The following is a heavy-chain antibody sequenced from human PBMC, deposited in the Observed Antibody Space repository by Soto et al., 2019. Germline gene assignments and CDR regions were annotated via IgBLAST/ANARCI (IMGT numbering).Heavy chain of an antibody. CDR2: IYYSGST. V-gene: IGHV4-59*01. CDR3: ARSLYSYGFRFYP. CDR1: GGSISSYY. Sequence: SETLSLTCTVSGGSISSYYWSWIRQPPGKGLEWIGYIYYSGSTNYNPSLKSRVTISVDTSKNQFSLKLSSVTAADTAVYYCARSLYSYGFRFYPWGQGTLVTVSA. D-gene: IGHD5-18*01. J-gene: IGHJ5*02.